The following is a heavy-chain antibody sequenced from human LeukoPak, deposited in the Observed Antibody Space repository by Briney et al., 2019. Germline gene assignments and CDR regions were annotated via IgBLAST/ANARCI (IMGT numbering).Heavy chain of an antibody. Sequence: GESLRLSCAASGFTFSNYGMHWVRQAPGKGLDWVAVIWYDGSYKYYADSVKGRFTISRDNSKNTLYLQMNSLRAEDTAVYYCAKVVQYTASTGTGLDYWGQGTLVTVSS. V-gene: IGHV3-33*06. CDR1: GFTFSNYG. CDR2: IWYDGSYK. CDR3: AKVVQYTASTGTGLDY. D-gene: IGHD6-13*01. J-gene: IGHJ4*02.